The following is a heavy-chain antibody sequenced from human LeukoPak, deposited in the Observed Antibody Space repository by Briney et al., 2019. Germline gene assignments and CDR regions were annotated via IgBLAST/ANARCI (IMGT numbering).Heavy chain of an antibody. Sequence: SVKPSCKASAGTFSSYAISCVRQAHTQWLEWMGGIIPIFGTANYAQKFQGRVTITADESTSTAYMELSSLRSEDTAVYYCARDGTSTDDYWGQGTLVTVSS. CDR3: ARDGTSTDDY. D-gene: IGHD2-2*01. CDR2: IIPIFGTA. CDR1: AGTFSSYA. V-gene: IGHV1-69*13. J-gene: IGHJ4*02.